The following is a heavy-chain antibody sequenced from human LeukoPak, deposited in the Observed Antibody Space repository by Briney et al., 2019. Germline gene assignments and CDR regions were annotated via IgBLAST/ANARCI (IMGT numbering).Heavy chain of an antibody. V-gene: IGHV3-53*01. J-gene: IGHJ4*02. D-gene: IGHD5-12*01. CDR2: MYSGGSA. CDR1: GFTVNSKY. CDR3: ATDVNSGYLDY. Sequence: GGSLRLSCAASGFTVNSKYMSWVRQAPGKGLEWLSVMYSGGSAYYADSVRGRFTISRDNSENTLYLQMNSLRAEDTAVYYCATDVNSGYLDYWGQGTLVTVSS.